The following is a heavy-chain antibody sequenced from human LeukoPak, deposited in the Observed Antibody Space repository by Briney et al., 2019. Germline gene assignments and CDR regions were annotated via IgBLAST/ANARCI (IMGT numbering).Heavy chain of an antibody. J-gene: IGHJ6*02. CDR1: GFTFSSYA. CDR3: ARSIVWEQKDYYYGMDV. D-gene: IGHD2-15*01. CDR2: ISYDGSNK. Sequence: GRSLRLSCAASGFTFSSYAMHWVRQAPGKGLEWVAVISYDGSNKYYADSVKGRFTISRDNSKNTLYLQMNSLRAEDTAVYYCARSIVWEQKDYYYGMDVWGQGTTVTVSS. V-gene: IGHV3-30-3*01.